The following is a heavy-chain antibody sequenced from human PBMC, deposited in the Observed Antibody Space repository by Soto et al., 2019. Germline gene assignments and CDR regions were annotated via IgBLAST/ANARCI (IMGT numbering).Heavy chain of an antibody. D-gene: IGHD3-10*01. Sequence: ASVKVSCKASGYTFTSYGISWVRQAPGQGLEWMGWISAYNGNTNYAQKLQGRVTMTTDTSTSTAYMELRSLRSDDTAVYYCAVLWCGELLPYYYGMDFWGQGTTVTVSS. V-gene: IGHV1-18*01. CDR1: GYTFTSYG. CDR2: ISAYNGNT. CDR3: AVLWCGELLPYYYGMDF. J-gene: IGHJ6*02.